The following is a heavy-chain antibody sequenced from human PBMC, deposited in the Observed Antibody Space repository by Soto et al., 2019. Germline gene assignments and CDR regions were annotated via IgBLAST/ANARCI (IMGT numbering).Heavy chain of an antibody. Sequence: SETLSLTCTVSGGSISSSSYYWGWIRQPPGKGLEWIGSIYYSGSTYYNPSLKSRVTISVDTSKNQFSLKLSSVTAADTAVYYCASMTTALSGGYYYYGMDVWGQGTTVTVSS. D-gene: IGHD4-17*01. CDR2: IYYSGST. J-gene: IGHJ6*02. CDR3: ASMTTALSGGYYYYGMDV. V-gene: IGHV4-39*01. CDR1: GGSISSSSYY.